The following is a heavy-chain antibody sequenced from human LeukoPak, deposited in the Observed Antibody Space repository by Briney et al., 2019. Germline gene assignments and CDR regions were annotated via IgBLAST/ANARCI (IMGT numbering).Heavy chain of an antibody. CDR1: GCSISSYY. V-gene: IGHV4-4*07. CDR3: ARDGDDDYGDMYYFDY. J-gene: IGHJ4*02. CDR2: IYTSGST. D-gene: IGHD4-17*01. Sequence: PSETLSLTCTASGCSISSYYWSWIRQPAGKGLEWIGRIYTSGSTNYNASLKSRVTMSVDTSKNQFSLQLSSVTAEDTAVYYCARDGDDDYGDMYYFDYWGQGTLVTVSS.